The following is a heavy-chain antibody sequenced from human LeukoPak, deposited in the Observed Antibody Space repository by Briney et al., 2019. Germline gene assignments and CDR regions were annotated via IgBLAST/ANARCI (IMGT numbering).Heavy chain of an antibody. CDR1: GYTFTSYY. CDR2: INPSGGRA. J-gene: IGHJ4*02. CDR3: ARDETYYSASGTYYNYFDY. D-gene: IGHD3-10*01. Sequence: GASVKVSCKASGYTFTSYYIHWVRQAPGQGPEGMGIINPSGGRATYAQRFQGRVTMTRDTSTSTVYMELSSLRSDDTAVYYCARDETYYSASGTYYNYFDYWGQGTLVTVSS. V-gene: IGHV1-46*03.